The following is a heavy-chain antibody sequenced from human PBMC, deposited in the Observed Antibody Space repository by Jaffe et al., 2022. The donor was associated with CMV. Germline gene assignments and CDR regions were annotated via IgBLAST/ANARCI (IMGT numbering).Heavy chain of an antibody. CDR3: AKSWNYVSIISPFDY. J-gene: IGHJ4*02. CDR1: GFTFDDYT. Sequence: EVQLVESGGVVVQPGGSLRLSCAASGFTFDDYTMHWVRQAPGKGLEWVSLISWDGGSTYYADSVKGRFTISRDNSKNSLYLQMNSLRTEDTALYYCAKSWNYVSIISPFDYWGQGTLVTVSS. CDR2: ISWDGGST. V-gene: IGHV3-43*01. D-gene: IGHD1-7*01.